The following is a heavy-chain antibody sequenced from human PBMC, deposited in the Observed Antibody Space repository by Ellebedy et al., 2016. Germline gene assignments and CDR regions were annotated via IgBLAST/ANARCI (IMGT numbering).Heavy chain of an antibody. CDR1: GYSFTSYW. D-gene: IGHD3-10*01. Sequence: GESLKIPCKGSGYSFTSYWIGWVRQMPGKGLEWMGIIYPGDSDTRYSPSFQGQVTISADKSISTAYLQWSSLKASDTAMYYCARVYSVRGIIYGMDVWGQGTTVTVSS. CDR2: IYPGDSDT. V-gene: IGHV5-51*01. CDR3: ARVYSVRGIIYGMDV. J-gene: IGHJ6*02.